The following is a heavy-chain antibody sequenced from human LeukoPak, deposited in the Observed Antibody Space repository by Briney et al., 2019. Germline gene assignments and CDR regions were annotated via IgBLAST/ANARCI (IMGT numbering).Heavy chain of an antibody. Sequence: PGGSLRLSCAASGFTFSYYAMNWVRQAPGKGLEWVSAISGSGGSTYYADSVKGRFTISRDNSKNTLYLQMNSLRAEDTAVYYCAKDSGGYKLLYYYYYGMDVWGQGTTVTVSS. CDR1: GFTFSYYA. CDR3: AKDSGGYKLLYYYYYGMDV. J-gene: IGHJ6*02. CDR2: ISGSGGST. V-gene: IGHV3-23*01. D-gene: IGHD5-24*01.